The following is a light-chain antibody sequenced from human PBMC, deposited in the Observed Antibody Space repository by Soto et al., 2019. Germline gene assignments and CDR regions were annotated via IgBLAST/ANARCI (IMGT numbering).Light chain of an antibody. Sequence: QSALTQPPSASGSPGQSVTISCTGTSSDVGGYNYVSWYQQYPGEAPKLLIYEVFKRPSGVPDRFSGTKSGNTASLTVSGLQAEDEADYYCSSYAGSNNWGVFGGGTKLTVL. V-gene: IGLV2-8*01. CDR3: SSYAGSNNWGV. CDR1: SSDVGGYNY. CDR2: EVF. J-gene: IGLJ2*01.